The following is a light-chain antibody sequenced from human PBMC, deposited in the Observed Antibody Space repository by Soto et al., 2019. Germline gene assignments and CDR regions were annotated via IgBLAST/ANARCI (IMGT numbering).Light chain of an antibody. CDR3: QQYGSSPQT. CDR1: QSVSSSY. V-gene: IGKV3-20*01. CDR2: HAS. Sequence: ETVLTQSPGTLSLSPGERGTLSCRASQSVSSSYLAWYQQKPGQAPRLLIYHASNRATGTPDRFSGSGSGTDFALTISRLEPEDFAVYFCQQYGSSPQTFGPGTKVDMK. J-gene: IGKJ3*01.